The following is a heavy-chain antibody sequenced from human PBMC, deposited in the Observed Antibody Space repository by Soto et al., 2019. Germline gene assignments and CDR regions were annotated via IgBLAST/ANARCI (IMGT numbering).Heavy chain of an antibody. CDR3: ARGLMYYYDSSGYASFWY. V-gene: IGHV4-39*01. D-gene: IGHD3-22*01. J-gene: IGHJ4*02. CDR2: VPHAGNT. Sequence: PSETLSLTCTVSGDSVTSGHYYWGWVRQAPGKGLEWIGSVPHAGNTYYNPSLKSRVTLLIDTSKNQFSLSLSSVTAADTAVYYCARGLMYYYDSSGYASFWYWGQGTLVTVSS. CDR1: GDSVTSGHYY.